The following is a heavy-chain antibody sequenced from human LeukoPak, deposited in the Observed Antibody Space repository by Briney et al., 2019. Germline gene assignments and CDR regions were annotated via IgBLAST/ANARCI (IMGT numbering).Heavy chain of an antibody. CDR1: GFTFNTYN. D-gene: IGHD5-12*01. CDR3: AREHSGYDFPGRDYYYMDV. V-gene: IGHV3-21*01. CDR2: ISSSSSSYI. Sequence: GGSLRLSCAASGFTFNTYNMNWVRQAPGKGLEWVSSISSSSSSYIYYADSVKGRFTISRDNAKNSLYLQMNSLRAEDAAVYYCAREHSGYDFPGRDYYYMDVWGKGTTVTVSS. J-gene: IGHJ6*03.